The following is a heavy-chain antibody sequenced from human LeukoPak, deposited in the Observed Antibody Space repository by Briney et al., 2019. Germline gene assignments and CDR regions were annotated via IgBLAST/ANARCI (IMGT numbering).Heavy chain of an antibody. D-gene: IGHD2-2*01. CDR2: IIPILGIA. Sequence: SVTVSCKASGGTFSSYAISWVRQAPGQGLEWMGRIIPILGIANYAQKFQGRVTITADKSTSTAYMELSSLRSEDTAVYYCARFRCSSTSCHSSFDYWGQGTLVTVSS. CDR3: ARFRCSSTSCHSSFDY. V-gene: IGHV1-69*04. CDR1: GGTFSSYA. J-gene: IGHJ4*02.